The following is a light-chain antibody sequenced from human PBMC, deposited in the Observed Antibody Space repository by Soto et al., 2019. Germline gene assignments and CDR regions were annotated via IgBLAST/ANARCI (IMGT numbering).Light chain of an antibody. CDR2: DSS. Sequence: IVLTQSPGTLSVSPGERATLSCRASQNVGTNLAWYHQKPGQAPRLLIYDSSTRAAGIPATFSGSGSGTDFTLSISSLQSVDSAVYYCQQYNNWGLSFGGGTKVEIK. CDR3: QQYNNWGLS. V-gene: IGKV3D-15*01. CDR1: QNVGTN. J-gene: IGKJ4*01.